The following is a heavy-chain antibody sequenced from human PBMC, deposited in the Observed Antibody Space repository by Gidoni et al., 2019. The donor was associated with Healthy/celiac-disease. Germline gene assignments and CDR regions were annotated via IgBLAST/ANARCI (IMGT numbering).Heavy chain of an antibody. D-gene: IGHD2-2*01. J-gene: IGHJ4*02. CDR3: AKGYCSSTSCRLYYFDY. Sequence: EVQLLESGGGLVQPGGSLRLSCAASGFTFSSYAMSWVRQAPGKGLEWVSAISGSGGSTYYAESVKGRFTISRDNSKNTLYLQMNSLRAEDAAVYYCAKGYCSSTSCRLYYFDYWGQGTLVTVSS. CDR1: GFTFSSYA. V-gene: IGHV3-23*01. CDR2: ISGSGGST.